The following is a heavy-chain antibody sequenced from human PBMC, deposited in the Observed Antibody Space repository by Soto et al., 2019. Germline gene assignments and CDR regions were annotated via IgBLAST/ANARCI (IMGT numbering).Heavy chain of an antibody. CDR1: GYMFASYG. CDR2: INTYNGNI. D-gene: IGHD1-1*01. CDR3: ARERGAYKYFDY. J-gene: IGHJ4*02. V-gene: IGHV1-18*01. Sequence: QVQLVQSGAEVKKPGASVKVSCKVSGYMFASYGISWARQAPGQGLEWMGWINTYNGNINYAQKFQGRVTMTTDTSTSTAYMELRGLGSDDTALYYCARERGAYKYFDYWGQATLVTVSS.